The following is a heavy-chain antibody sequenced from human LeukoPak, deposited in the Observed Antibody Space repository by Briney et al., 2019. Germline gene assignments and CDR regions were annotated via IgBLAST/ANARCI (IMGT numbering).Heavy chain of an antibody. D-gene: IGHD5-18*01. J-gene: IGHJ4*02. Sequence: GASVKVSCKTSGYTFTSYAISWVRQAPGQGLEWMGWINTNTGNTTYAQGFTGRYVLSLDTSVSTAYMQISGLKADDTAVYYCGRDPKLGIRGYTYGYIDYWGQGTLVTVSS. CDR3: GRDPKLGIRGYTYGYIDY. CDR2: INTNTGNT. V-gene: IGHV7-4-1*02. CDR1: GYTFTSYA.